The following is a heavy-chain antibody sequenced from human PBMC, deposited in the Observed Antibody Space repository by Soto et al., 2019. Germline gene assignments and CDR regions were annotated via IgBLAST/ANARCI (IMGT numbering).Heavy chain of an antibody. CDR2: IYSGGRN. V-gene: IGHV4-4*07. D-gene: IGHD6-13*01. CDR1: GVSISSFY. CDR3: ARGSSRWDY. Sequence: SEILSLTCTVPGVSISSFYWSWIRQPAGKGLEWIGRIYSGGRNNYNPSLKSRVTMSVDTSKNQFSLRLSSVTAADTAMYYCARGSSRWDYWGQGTLVTVSS. J-gene: IGHJ4*02.